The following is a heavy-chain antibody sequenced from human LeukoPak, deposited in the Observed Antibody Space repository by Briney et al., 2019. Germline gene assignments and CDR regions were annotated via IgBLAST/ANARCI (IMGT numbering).Heavy chain of an antibody. D-gene: IGHD3-3*01. CDR2: ISTSGSTI. Sequence: GGSLRLSCAVSGFTFSSYEMNWVRQAPGKGLEWVSYISTSGSTIYYADSVKGRFTISRDNAKNSLFLQMNSLRAEDTAVYYCAKDMRTGDFWSGYSDYWGQGTLVTVSS. J-gene: IGHJ4*02. V-gene: IGHV3-48*03. CDR3: AKDMRTGDFWSGYSDY. CDR1: GFTFSSYE.